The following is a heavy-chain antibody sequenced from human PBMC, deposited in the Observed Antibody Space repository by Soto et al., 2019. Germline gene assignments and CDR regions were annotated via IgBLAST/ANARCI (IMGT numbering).Heavy chain of an antibody. V-gene: IGHV4-59*01. J-gene: IGHJ4*02. CDR1: GGSINPYY. CDR2: IYYRGST. CDR3: VRSNYFDY. Sequence: QVQLQESGPGLVKPSETLSLTCTVSGGSINPYYWSWIRQPPGKGLEWIGTIYYRGSTNNNPSLKSRVTISVDTSKNQCSLKLSSVTAADTAVYYCVRSNYFDYWGQGTLVTVSS.